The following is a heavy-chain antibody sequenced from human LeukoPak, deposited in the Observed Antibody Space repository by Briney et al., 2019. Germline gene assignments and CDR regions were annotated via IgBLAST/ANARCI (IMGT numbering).Heavy chain of an antibody. V-gene: IGHV3-53*01. CDR2: IYSGGTT. CDR1: GFTFSSYW. CDR3: ATESPSCGGDCFGY. J-gene: IGHJ4*02. Sequence: GGSLRLSCAASGFTFSSYWMSWVRQAPGKGLEWVSVIYSGGTTYYADSMKGRFTISRDNSKNTLYLQMNSLRAADTAVYYCATESPSCGGDCFGYWGQGTLVTVSS. D-gene: IGHD2-21*01.